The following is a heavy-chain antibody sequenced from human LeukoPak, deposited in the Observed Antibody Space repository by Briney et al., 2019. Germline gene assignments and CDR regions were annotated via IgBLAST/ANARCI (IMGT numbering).Heavy chain of an antibody. D-gene: IGHD5-18*01. CDR3: ARDRVTGMNWFDP. CDR1: GCSISSYY. Sequence: NPSETLSLTCTVSGCSISSYYWSWIRQPPGKGLEWIGYIYYSGSTNYNPSLKSRVTISVDTSKNQFSLKLSSVTAADTAVYYCARDRVTGMNWFDPWGQGTLVTVSS. J-gene: IGHJ5*02. CDR2: IYYSGST. V-gene: IGHV4-59*01.